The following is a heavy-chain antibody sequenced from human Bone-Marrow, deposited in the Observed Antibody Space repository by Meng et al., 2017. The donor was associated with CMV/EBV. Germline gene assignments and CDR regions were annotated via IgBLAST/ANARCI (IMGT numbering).Heavy chain of an antibody. V-gene: IGHV1-69*10. CDR3: AREGGDSSGCVDY. J-gene: IGHJ4*02. CDR1: GGTFSSYA. Sequence: SVKVSCKASGGTFSSYAISWVRQAPGQGLEWMGGVIPILGIANYAQKFQGRVTITTDESTSTAYMELSSLRSEDTAVYYCAREGGDSSGCVDYWGQGTLVTVSS. CDR2: VIPILGIA. D-gene: IGHD6-19*01.